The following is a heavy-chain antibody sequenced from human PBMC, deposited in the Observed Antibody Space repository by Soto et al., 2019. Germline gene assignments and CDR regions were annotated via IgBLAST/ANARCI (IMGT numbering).Heavy chain of an antibody. V-gene: IGHV1-3*01. J-gene: IGHJ5*02. CDR2: INAGNGNT. Sequence: TSVKVSCEASGYRYTSYAMHWVRRAPEQRLEWMGWINAGNGNTKYSQKFQGRVTITRDTSASIAYMELSSLRSEDTAVYYCARGRGGGSCYGWFDTWGQGTLVTVSS. D-gene: IGHD2-15*01. CDR1: GYRYTSYA. CDR3: ARGRGGGSCYGWFDT.